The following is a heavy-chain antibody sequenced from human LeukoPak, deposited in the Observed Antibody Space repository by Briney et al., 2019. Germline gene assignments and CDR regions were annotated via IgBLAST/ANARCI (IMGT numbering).Heavy chain of an antibody. D-gene: IGHD2-15*01. V-gene: IGHV4-30-4*01. CDR2: IYYSGST. J-gene: IGHJ4*02. CDR3: ARAKVLDIVVVVAATNFDY. CDR1: GGSISSGDYY. Sequence: SETLSLTCTVSGGSISSGDYYWSWIRQPPGKGLEWIGYIYYSGSTYYNQSLKSRVTISVDTSKNQFSLKLSSVTAADTAVYYCARAKVLDIVVVVAATNFDYWGQGTLVTVSS.